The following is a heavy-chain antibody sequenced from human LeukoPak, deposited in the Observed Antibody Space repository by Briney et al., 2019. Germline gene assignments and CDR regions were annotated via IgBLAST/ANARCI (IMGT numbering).Heavy chain of an antibody. V-gene: IGHV3-11*04. CDR3: ARGASGNYHVFDS. D-gene: IGHD1-26*01. CDR2: ITNSGRST. CDR1: GFSFSNYF. Sequence: GGSLRLSCEASGFSFSNYFISWIRQAPGKGLEWVGYITNSGRSTNYAGAVKGRFTISRDNAKKSVYLEMTDLRAEDNAVYYCARGASGNYHVFDSWGQGTLVTVSS. J-gene: IGHJ4*02.